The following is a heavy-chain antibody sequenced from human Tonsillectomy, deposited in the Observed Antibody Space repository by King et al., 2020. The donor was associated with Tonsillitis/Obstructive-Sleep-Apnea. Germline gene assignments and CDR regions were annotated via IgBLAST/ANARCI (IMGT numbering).Heavy chain of an antibody. CDR3: ARAIVVVPAAIRYFDY. CDR2: ISRSSSYT. CDR1: GFTFSDYY. J-gene: IGHJ4*02. Sequence: VQLVESGGGLVKPGGSLRLSCAASGFTFSDYYMSWIRQAPGKGLEWVSYISRSSSYTNYADSVKGRFTISRDNAKNSLYLQMNSLRAEDTAVYYCARAIVVVPAAIRYFDYWGQGTLVTVSS. V-gene: IGHV3-11*05. D-gene: IGHD2-2*01.